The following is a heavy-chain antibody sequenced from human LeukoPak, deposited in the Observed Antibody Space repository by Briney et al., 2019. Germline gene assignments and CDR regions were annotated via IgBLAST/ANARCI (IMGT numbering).Heavy chain of an antibody. CDR3: VKDRSIAAPNNDFFDS. D-gene: IGHD6-6*01. Sequence: SLRLSCSASGFTFNRFYLHWVRQAPGKGLEFYADSVKGRFTISRDNSKNTLYLQMSSLRADDTAVYYCVKDRSIAAPNNDFFDSWGQGALVTVSS. J-gene: IGHJ4*02. V-gene: IGHV3-64D*06. CDR1: GFTFNRFY.